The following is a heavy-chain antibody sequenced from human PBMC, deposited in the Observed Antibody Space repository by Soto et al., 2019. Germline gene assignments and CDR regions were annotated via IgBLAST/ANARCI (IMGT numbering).Heavy chain of an antibody. CDR1: GFTFSSYA. CDR2: ISGSGGST. J-gene: IGHJ4*02. D-gene: IGHD5-18*01. V-gene: IGHV3-23*01. CDR3: AKGLEGYGLQRPRYYFDY. Sequence: EVQLLESGGGLVQPGGSLRLSCAASGFTFSSYAMSWVRQAPGKGLEWVSAISGSGGSTYYADSVKGRFTISRDNSKNTLYLQMNSLRAEDTAVYYCAKGLEGYGLQRPRYYFDYWGQGTLVTVSS.